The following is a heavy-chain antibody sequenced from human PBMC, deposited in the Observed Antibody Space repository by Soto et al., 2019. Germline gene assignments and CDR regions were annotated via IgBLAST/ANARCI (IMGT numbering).Heavy chain of an antibody. CDR2: ISGSGGNS. D-gene: IGHD2-21*01. J-gene: IGHJ4*02. Sequence: EVQLLESGGGLVRPGGSLRLSCVASGFTFSSHSMIWVRQIPGKGLEWVSRISGSGGNSNYADPVKGRCTISRDNSKNTLYLQMDSLRAEDTAIYNCAMASCGSECYYNLDKWGQGTLVTVSS. V-gene: IGHV3-23*01. CDR3: AMASCGSECYYNLDK. CDR1: GFTFSSHS.